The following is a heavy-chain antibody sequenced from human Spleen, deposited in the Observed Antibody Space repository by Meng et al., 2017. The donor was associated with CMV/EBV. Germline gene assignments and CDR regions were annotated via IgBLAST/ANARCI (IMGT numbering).Heavy chain of an antibody. CDR3: ASYFARSGWYGGYYYYGMDV. V-gene: IGHV3-48*04. Sequence: GGSLRLSCAASGFTFSSYSMNWVRQAPGKGLEWVSYISSSSSTIYYADSVKGRFTISRDNAKNSLYLQMNSLRAEDTAVYYCASYFARSGWYGGYYYYGMDVWGQGTTVTVSS. CDR2: ISSSSSTI. J-gene: IGHJ6*02. CDR1: GFTFSSYS. D-gene: IGHD6-19*01.